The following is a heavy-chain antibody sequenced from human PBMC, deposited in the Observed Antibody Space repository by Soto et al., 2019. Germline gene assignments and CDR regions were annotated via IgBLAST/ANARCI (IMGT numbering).Heavy chain of an antibody. CDR1: GFTFDDYA. CDR2: ITWNGVNI. V-gene: IGHV3-9*01. Sequence: EVQLVESGGGLVQPGRYLGLSCAASGFTFDDYAMHWVRQAPGKGLEWVSSITWNGVNIGYADSVKGRFTISRDNANNSLYLQMNSLRAEDTAVYYCAKVAPHSSSHSDYFQHWGQGTLVTVSS. J-gene: IGHJ1*01. D-gene: IGHD6-13*01. CDR3: AKVAPHSSSHSDYFQH.